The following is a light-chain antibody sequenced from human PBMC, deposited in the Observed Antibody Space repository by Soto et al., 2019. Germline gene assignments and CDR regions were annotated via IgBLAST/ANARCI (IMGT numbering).Light chain of an antibody. V-gene: IGKV3-11*01. CDR3: QQRSNWPPLT. J-gene: IGKJ4*01. CDR1: QSVSSS. CDR2: DAS. Sequence: EIVLTQSPATLSLSPGERATLSCRASQSVSSSLAWFQQIPGQPPRLLIYDASSRATGIPARFSGSGSGTAFTLTISSLEPEVFAVYYCQQRSNWPPLTFGGGTKVEIK.